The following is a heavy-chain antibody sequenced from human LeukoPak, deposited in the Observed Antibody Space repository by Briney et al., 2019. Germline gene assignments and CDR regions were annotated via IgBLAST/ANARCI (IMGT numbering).Heavy chain of an antibody. J-gene: IGHJ4*02. CDR3: AKGSYYDSSGSFYFDY. CDR1: GFTFSSSA. Sequence: GGSLRLSCAASGFTFSSSAMSWVRQVPGKGLEWVSGISASGGSTSYADSVRGRFTISGDNSKNTLYVQMNSLRDEDTAVYYCAKGSYYDSSGSFYFDYWGQGTLVTVSS. D-gene: IGHD3-22*01. CDR2: ISASGGST. V-gene: IGHV3-23*01.